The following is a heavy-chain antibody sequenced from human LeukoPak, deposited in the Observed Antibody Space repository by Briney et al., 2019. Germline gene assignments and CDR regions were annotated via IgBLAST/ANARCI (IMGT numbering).Heavy chain of an antibody. D-gene: IGHD3-22*01. CDR2: INHSGST. CDR1: GFTFSSYW. J-gene: IGHJ4*02. CDR3: ARGLRGEDSSKDVDY. Sequence: GSLRLSCAASGFTFSSYWMHWIRQPPGKGLEWIGEINHSGSTNYNPSLKSRVTISVDTSKNQFSLKLSSVTAADTAVYYCARGLRGEDSSKDVDYWGQGTLVTVSS. V-gene: IGHV4-34*01.